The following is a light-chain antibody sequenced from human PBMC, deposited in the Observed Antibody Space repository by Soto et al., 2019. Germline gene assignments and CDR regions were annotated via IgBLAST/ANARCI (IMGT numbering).Light chain of an antibody. Sequence: QSALTQPASVSGSPGQSITISCTGTSSDVGDNNYVSWYQQHPGKVPKLMIYDVSNRPSGVSNRFSGSKSGNTASLTISGLQAEDEADYYCSSYTSSSALVFGGGTKLTVL. CDR1: SSDVGDNNY. V-gene: IGLV2-14*01. CDR3: SSYTSSSALV. CDR2: DVS. J-gene: IGLJ3*02.